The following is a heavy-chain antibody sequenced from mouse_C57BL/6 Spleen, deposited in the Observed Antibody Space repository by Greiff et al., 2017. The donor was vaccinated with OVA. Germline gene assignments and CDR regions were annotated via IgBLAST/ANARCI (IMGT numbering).Heavy chain of an antibody. V-gene: IGHV1-15*01. J-gene: IGHJ4*01. CDR1: GYTFTDYE. Sequence: VQLKESGAELVRPGASVTLSCKASGYTFTDYEMHWVKQTPVHGLEWIGAIDPETGGTAYNQKFKGKAILTADKSSSTAYMELRSLTSEDSAVYYCTRKGYYGDYYAMDYWGQGTSVTVSS. CDR3: TRKGYYGDYYAMDY. CDR2: IDPETGGT. D-gene: IGHD2-13*01.